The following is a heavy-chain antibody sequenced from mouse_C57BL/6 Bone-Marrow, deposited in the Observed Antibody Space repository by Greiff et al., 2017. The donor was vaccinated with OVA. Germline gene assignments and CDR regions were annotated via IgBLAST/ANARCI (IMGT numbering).Heavy chain of an antibody. CDR1: GYTFTSYW. D-gene: IGHD2-1*01. Sequence: QVQLKESGAELAKPGASVKLPCKASGYTFTSYWMHWVKQRPGQGLEWIGYINPSSGYTKYNQKFKDKATLTADKSSSTAYMQLSSLTYEDSAVYYCARDGNYVLYAMDYWGQGTSVTVSS. CDR3: ARDGNYVLYAMDY. V-gene: IGHV1-7*01. J-gene: IGHJ4*01. CDR2: INPSSGYT.